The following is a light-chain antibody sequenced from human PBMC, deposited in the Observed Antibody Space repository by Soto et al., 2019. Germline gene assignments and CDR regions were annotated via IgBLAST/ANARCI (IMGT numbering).Light chain of an antibody. J-gene: IGLJ2*01. Sequence: QSALTQPPSASGSPGQSVTISCTGTSSDVGGYNYVSWYQQHPGKAPKLMIYEVSKRPSGVPDRFSGSKSGNTASLTVSGLQDEDEADYYCSSSEGGNSFVVFGGGTKLTVL. V-gene: IGLV2-8*01. CDR3: SSSEGGNSFVV. CDR1: SSDVGGYNY. CDR2: EVS.